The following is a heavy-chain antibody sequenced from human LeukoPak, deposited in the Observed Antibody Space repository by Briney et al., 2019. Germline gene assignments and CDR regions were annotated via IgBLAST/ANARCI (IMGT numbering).Heavy chain of an antibody. D-gene: IGHD1-1*01. CDR2: IRAYNGNT. Sequence: VASVKVSCKASGYTFTIYGISWVRQAPGQGLEWTGWIRAYNGNTNYAQKLQGRVTMTTDTSTSTAYMELTSLRSDDTAVYYCGRAVQLDDFDYWGQGTLVTVSS. CDR1: GYTFTIYG. V-gene: IGHV1-18*01. CDR3: GRAVQLDDFDY. J-gene: IGHJ4*02.